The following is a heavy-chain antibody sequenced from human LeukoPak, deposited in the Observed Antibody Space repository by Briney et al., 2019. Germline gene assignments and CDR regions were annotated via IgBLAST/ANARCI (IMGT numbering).Heavy chain of an antibody. CDR3: ARDGTYYYDSSGYYYWYFDL. CDR1: GYTFTSCY. V-gene: IGHV1-46*01. D-gene: IGHD3-22*01. J-gene: IGHJ2*01. Sequence: ASVKVSCKASGYTFTSCYMHWVRQAPGQGLEWMGIINPSGGSTSYAQKFQGRVTMTRDTSTSTVYMELSSLRSEDTAVYYCARDGTYYYDSSGYYYWYFDLWGRGTLVTVSS. CDR2: INPSGGST.